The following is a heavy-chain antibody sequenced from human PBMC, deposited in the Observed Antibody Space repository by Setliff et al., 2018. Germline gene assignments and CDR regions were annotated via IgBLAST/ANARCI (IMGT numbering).Heavy chain of an antibody. D-gene: IGHD1-1*01. CDR2: IHYSGST. V-gene: IGHV4-59*08. J-gene: IGHJ3*02. CDR1: GGSINRDY. CDR3: ARGGGRIRQLGATGVHTFDI. Sequence: SETLSLTCSVSGGSINRDYWNWIRQPPGKGLEWLGYIHYSGSTNYNPSLQSRVTISVDTAKKQFSLKLNSVTAADTAIYYCARGGGRIRQLGATGVHTFDIWGQGTMVTVSS.